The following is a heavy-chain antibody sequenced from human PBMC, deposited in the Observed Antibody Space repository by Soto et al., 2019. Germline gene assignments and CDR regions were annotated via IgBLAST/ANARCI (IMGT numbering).Heavy chain of an antibody. CDR3: ARDLDYGGKPNWFAP. J-gene: IGHJ5*02. Sequence: SETLSLTCTVSGGSVSSANSYWTWIRQPPGKGLEWIGYISYSGSTNYNPSLRSRVTMSADTSKNQFSLKMRSVTAADTAVYYCARDLDYGGKPNWFAPWGQGTLVTVSS. CDR1: GGSVSSANSY. V-gene: IGHV4-61*01. CDR2: ISYSGST. D-gene: IGHD4-17*01.